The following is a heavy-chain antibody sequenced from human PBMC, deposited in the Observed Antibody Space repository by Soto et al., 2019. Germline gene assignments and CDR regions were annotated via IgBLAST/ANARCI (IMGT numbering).Heavy chain of an antibody. Sequence: SETLSLTCTVSGGSISSSSYYWGWIRQPPGKGLEWIGSIYYSGSTYYSPSLNSRVTISVDTSKNQFSLKLSSVTAADTAVYYCARDRDDYGSGNYYNRIDFWGQGTLVTVSS. CDR2: IYYSGST. J-gene: IGHJ4*02. CDR1: GGSISSSSYY. CDR3: ARDRDDYGSGNYYNRIDF. D-gene: IGHD3-10*01. V-gene: IGHV4-39*02.